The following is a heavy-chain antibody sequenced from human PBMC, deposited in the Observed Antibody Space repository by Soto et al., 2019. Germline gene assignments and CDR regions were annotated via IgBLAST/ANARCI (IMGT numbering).Heavy chain of an antibody. CDR2: ITWNSVNI. CDR3: AKRRRTSWGMDV. CDR1: GFTFDVYP. D-gene: IGHD3-16*01. J-gene: IGHJ6*02. V-gene: IGHV3-9*01. Sequence: GGSMRLSCAASGFTFDVYPMLWVRQAPGKGLEWVSFITWNSVNIGYADSVKGRFTISRYNAKNSLYLQMDSLRTEDTALYYCAKRRRTSWGMDVWGQGTTVTVSS.